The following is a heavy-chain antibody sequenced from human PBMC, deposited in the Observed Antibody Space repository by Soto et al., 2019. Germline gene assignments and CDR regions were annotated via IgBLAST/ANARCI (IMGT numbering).Heavy chain of an antibody. D-gene: IGHD3-22*01. CDR1: GFTFSSYG. V-gene: IGHV3-33*01. J-gene: IGHJ2*01. CDR3: ARGRDSSGYYTDWYFDL. Sequence: QVQLVESGGGMVQPGRSLRLSCAASGFTFSSYGMHWVRQAPGKGLEWVAVIWYDGSNKYYADSVKGRFTISRDNSKNXLYLQMNSLRAEDTAVYYCARGRDSSGYYTDWYFDLWGRGTLVTVSS. CDR2: IWYDGSNK.